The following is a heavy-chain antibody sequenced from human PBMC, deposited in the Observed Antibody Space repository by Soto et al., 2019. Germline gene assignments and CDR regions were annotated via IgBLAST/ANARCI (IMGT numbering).Heavy chain of an antibody. CDR1: GCALTSYY. D-gene: IGHD3-10*01. J-gene: IGHJ4*02. CDR2: INPALGRA. V-gene: IGHV1-46*04. CDR3: TRDGAHGGLAVPLYYLDS. Sequence: QVQVIQSGAEVRKPGASVKVSCKASGCALTSYYIHWVRQAPGQGLEWVGVINPALGRASYAQTLQDRVTMTRDTAMTTVYMELRSLRSADTAFYYYTRDGAHGGLAVPLYYLDSWGQGTPVTVSP.